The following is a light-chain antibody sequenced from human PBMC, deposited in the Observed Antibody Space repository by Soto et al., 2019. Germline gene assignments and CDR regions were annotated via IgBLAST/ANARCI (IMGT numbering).Light chain of an antibody. Sequence: EIVMTQSPATLSVSPGETATLSCRASQSVSGNLAWYQQKPGQAPRLLIYGASTRSTGIPARFSGSGSGTECTMTSSSLQPEDFAVYYCQQYNKWPPLTFGGGTKVEIK. CDR1: QSVSGN. CDR3: QQYNKWPPLT. V-gene: IGKV3-15*01. J-gene: IGKJ4*01. CDR2: GAS.